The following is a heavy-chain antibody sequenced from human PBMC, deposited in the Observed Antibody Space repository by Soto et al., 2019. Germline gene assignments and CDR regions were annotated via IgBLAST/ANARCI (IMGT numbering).Heavy chain of an antibody. CDR3: ASRDPGTSVDY. CDR1: GGSFTSNYW. D-gene: IGHD1-7*01. J-gene: IGHJ4*02. V-gene: IGHV4-4*02. CDR2: IYRTGST. Sequence: SETLSLTCAVSGGSFTSNYWWTWVRQPPGQGLEWIGEIYRTGSTNYNPSLKTGVTIPHDQSENQCSLHVPSLPAADTAVYYCASRDPGTSVDYWGQGTLVTVSS.